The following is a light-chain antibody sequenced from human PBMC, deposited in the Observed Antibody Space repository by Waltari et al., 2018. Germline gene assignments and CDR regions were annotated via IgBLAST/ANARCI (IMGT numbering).Light chain of an antibody. V-gene: IGKV2-28*01. CDR3: RQALQTPYT. CDR2: LGS. CDR1: QSLLHSNGYNY. J-gene: IGKJ2*01. Sequence: DIVMTQSPLSLPVTPGEPASISCRSSQSLLHSNGYNYLDWYLQKPGQSPQLLIYLGSNRASGVSDRFSGSGSGTDFTLRISIMEAGDVGVYYCRQALQTPYTFGQGTKLDIK.